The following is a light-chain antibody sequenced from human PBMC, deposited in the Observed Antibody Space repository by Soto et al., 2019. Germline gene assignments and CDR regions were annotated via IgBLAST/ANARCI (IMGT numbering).Light chain of an antibody. CDR1: DIGSKT. J-gene: IGLJ3*02. V-gene: IGLV3-21*02. Sequence: SYELSQPPSVSVAPGQTAMITCGANDIGSKTVHWYQQRPGQAPVLVVYDDNYRASGISERFSGSNSGSTATLTISRVEAGDEADYYCQVWDRSNNDVLFGGGTKLTVL. CDR3: QVWDRSNNDVL. CDR2: DDN.